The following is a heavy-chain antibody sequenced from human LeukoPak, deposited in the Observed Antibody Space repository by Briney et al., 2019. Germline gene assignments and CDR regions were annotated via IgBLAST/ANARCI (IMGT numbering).Heavy chain of an antibody. CDR1: GGSLSGYY. J-gene: IGHJ1*01. Sequence: PSETLSLTCAVYGGSLSGYYWTWIRQPPGKGLEWIGEINHSGSTYYNPSLKSRVTISVDRSKNQFSLKLSSVTAADTAVYYCARGWYSSSWDWGQGTLVTVSS. D-gene: IGHD6-13*01. V-gene: IGHV4-34*01. CDR2: INHSGST. CDR3: ARGWYSSSWD.